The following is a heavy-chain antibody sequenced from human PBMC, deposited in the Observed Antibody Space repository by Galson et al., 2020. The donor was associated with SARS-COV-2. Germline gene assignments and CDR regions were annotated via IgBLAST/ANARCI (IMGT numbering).Heavy chain of an antibody. J-gene: IGHJ4*02. CDR2: ISAYNGNT. D-gene: IGHD2-2*01. CDR1: GYIFTSYG. CDR3: ARDDRLYCSSTSCYPFDF. Sequence: ASVTVSCKASGYIFTSYGITWVRQAPGQGLEWMGWISAYNGNTNYAQNFQGRVTMTTDTSTSTAYMELRSLRSDDTAVYYCARDDRLYCSSTSCYPFDFWGQGTLVTVSS. V-gene: IGHV1-18*01.